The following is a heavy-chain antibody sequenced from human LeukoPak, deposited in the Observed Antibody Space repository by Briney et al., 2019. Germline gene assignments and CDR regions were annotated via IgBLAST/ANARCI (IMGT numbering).Heavy chain of an antibody. V-gene: IGHV3-11*01. CDR1: GFTFSDYY. CDR2: ISSSGSTI. Sequence: GGSLRLSCAASGFTFSDYYMSWIRQAPGKGLEWVSYISSSGSTIYYADSVKGRFTISRDNAKNSLYLQMNSLRAEDTAVYYCARDVTYNWNPTPIDYWGQGTLVTVSS. J-gene: IGHJ4*02. CDR3: ARDVTYNWNPTPIDY. D-gene: IGHD1-20*01.